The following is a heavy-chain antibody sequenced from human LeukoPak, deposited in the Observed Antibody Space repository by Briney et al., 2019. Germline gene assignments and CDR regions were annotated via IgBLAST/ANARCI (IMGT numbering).Heavy chain of an antibody. CDR2: IYSGGST. Sequence: PGGSLRLSCAASGFTVSSNYMSWVRQAPGKGLEWVSVIYSGGSTYYTDSVKGRFTISRDNSKNTLYLQMNSLRAEDTAVYYCAAHSSNWLPFEYWGQGTLVTVSS. J-gene: IGHJ4*02. CDR1: GFTVSSNY. D-gene: IGHD6-13*01. CDR3: AAHSSNWLPFEY. V-gene: IGHV3-53*01.